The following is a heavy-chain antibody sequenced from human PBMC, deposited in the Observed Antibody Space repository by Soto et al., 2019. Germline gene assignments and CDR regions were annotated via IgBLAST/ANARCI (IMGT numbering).Heavy chain of an antibody. CDR1: GGSINSSSYY. V-gene: IGHV4-39*02. J-gene: IGHJ6*02. Sequence: ASETLSLTCTVSGGSINSSSYYWGWIRQPPGKGLEWIGSIYYSGSAYYNPSLKSRIIISVDTSKNHFSLKLKSVTAADTAVYYCARSDPYNYYYGMDVWGQGTTVTVAS. CDR3: ARSDPYNYYYGMDV. CDR2: IYYSGSA.